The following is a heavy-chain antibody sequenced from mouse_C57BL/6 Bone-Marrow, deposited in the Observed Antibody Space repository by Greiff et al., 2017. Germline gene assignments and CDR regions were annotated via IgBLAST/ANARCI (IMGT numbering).Heavy chain of an antibody. CDR2: IDPSDSYT. CDR1: GYTFTSYW. D-gene: IGHD1-1*01. CDR3: AGRYDGGTDDMDD. J-gene: IGHJ4*01. V-gene: IGHV1-69*01. Sequence: VQLQQPGAELVMPGASVKLSCKASGYTFTSYWMHWVKQRPGQGLEWIGEIDPSDSYTNNNQKFKGKSTLTIDKSSSTAYMQLSSLTSADAAVYYCAGRYDGGTDDMDDWGKGTSVTVSS.